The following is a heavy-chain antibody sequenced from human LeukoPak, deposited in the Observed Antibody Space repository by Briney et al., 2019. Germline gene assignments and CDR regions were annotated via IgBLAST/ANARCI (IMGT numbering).Heavy chain of an antibody. CDR1: GFTFSSYD. CDR3: ARDRAHYDFWSGYQSADWYFDL. Sequence: PGGSLRLSCAVSGFTFSSYDMSWVRQAPGKGLEWVSGISGSGGSTYYADSVKGRFTISRDTSKNALYLQMNSLRVEDTAVYYCARDRAHYDFWSGYQSADWYFDLWGRGTLVTVSS. J-gene: IGHJ2*01. CDR2: ISGSGGST. D-gene: IGHD3-3*01. V-gene: IGHV3-23*01.